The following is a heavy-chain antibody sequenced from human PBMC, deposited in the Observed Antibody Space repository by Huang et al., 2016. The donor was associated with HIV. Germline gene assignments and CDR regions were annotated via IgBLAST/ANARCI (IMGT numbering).Heavy chain of an antibody. J-gene: IGHJ4*02. CDR3: ARQGGYCSGGSCYDVFDY. CDR1: SGSISSSSNY. D-gene: IGHD2-15*01. CDR2: IDYSGST. Sequence: QLQLQESGPGLVKPSETLSLTCTVSSGSISSSSNYWGWLRQPPGKGLEWIGGIDYSGSTYYNPSLKSRVTISVDRSKNQFSLKLSSVTAADTAVYYCARQGGYCSGGSCYDVFDYWGQGTLVTVSS. V-gene: IGHV4-39*01.